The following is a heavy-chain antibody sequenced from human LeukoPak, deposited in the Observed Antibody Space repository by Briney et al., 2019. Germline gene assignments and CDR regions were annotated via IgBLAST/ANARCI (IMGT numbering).Heavy chain of an antibody. J-gene: IGHJ5*02. D-gene: IGHD6-19*01. CDR2: ISSSSSYI. V-gene: IGHV3-21*01. Sequence: GGSLRLSCAASGFTFSSYSMNWVRQAPGKGLEWVSSISSSSSYIYYADSVKGRFTISRDNAKNSLYLQMNSLRAEDTAVYYCASSGWYDVRWFDPWGQGTLVNVSS. CDR3: ASSGWYDVRWFDP. CDR1: GFTFSSYS.